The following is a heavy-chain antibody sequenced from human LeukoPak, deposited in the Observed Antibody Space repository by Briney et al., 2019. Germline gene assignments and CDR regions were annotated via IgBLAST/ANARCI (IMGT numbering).Heavy chain of an antibody. CDR2: INHSGST. CDR1: GGSFSGYY. D-gene: IGHD3-10*01. Sequence: NPSETLSLTCAVYGGSFSGYYWSWIRQPPGKVLEWIGEINHSGSTNYNPSLKSRVTISVDTSKNQFSLKLSSVTAADTAVYYCARDRITMVRGVNNWFDPWGQGTLVTVSS. V-gene: IGHV4-34*01. J-gene: IGHJ5*02. CDR3: ARDRITMVRGVNNWFDP.